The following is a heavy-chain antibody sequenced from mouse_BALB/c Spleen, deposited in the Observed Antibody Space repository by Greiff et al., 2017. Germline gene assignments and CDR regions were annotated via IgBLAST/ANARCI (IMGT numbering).Heavy chain of an antibody. CDR1: GFSLTSYG. J-gene: IGHJ4*01. CDR2: IWSGGST. CDR3: APQKGLYAMDY. D-gene: IGHD3-3*01. V-gene: IGHV2-2*02. Sequence: QVQLQQSGPGLVQPSQSLSITCTVSGFSLTSYGVHWVRQSPGKGLEWLGVIWSGGSTDYNAAFISRLSISKDNSKSQVFFKMNSLQANDTAIYYCAPQKGLYAMDYWGQGTSVTVSS.